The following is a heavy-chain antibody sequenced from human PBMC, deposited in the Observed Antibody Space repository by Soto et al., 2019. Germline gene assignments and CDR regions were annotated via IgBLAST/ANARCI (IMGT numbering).Heavy chain of an antibody. CDR3: ATETWVAVAGRSLDAFDI. Sequence: ASVKVSCKVSGYTLTELSMHWVRQAPGKGLEWMGGFDPEDGETIYAQKFQGRVTMTEDTSTDTAYMELSSLRSEDTAVYYCATETWVAVAGRSLDAFDIWGQGTMVTVSS. J-gene: IGHJ3*02. CDR1: GYTLTELS. CDR2: FDPEDGET. D-gene: IGHD6-19*01. V-gene: IGHV1-24*01.